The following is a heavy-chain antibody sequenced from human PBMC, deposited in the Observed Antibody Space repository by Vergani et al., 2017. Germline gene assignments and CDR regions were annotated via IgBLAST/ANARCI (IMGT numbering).Heavy chain of an antibody. J-gene: IGHJ6*02. V-gene: IGHV5-51*01. CDR1: GYTLSRYS. D-gene: IGHD1-26*01. Sequence: VLLVPSGSALKTPGASVKVSCKASGYTLSRYSIYWVRQAPGQGLEWMGIIYPGDSDTRYSPSFQGQVTISVDKSISTAYLQWSSLKASDTAMYYCARHLGSGRMGGMDVWGQGTTVTVSS. CDR2: IYPGDSDT. CDR3: ARHLGSGRMGGMDV.